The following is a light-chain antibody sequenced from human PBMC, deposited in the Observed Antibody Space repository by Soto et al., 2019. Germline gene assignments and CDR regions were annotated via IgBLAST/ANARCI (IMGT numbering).Light chain of an antibody. J-gene: IGLJ3*02. CDR3: SSYASSNNWV. Sequence: QSALTQPPSASGSPGQSVTISCTGTSSDVGGYNYVSWYQQHPGKAPKLMIYEVSKRPSGVPDRFSGSKSGNTASLTVSGLQAEDEDYYYCSSYASSNNWVFGGGTTLTVL. CDR1: SSDVGGYNY. V-gene: IGLV2-8*01. CDR2: EVS.